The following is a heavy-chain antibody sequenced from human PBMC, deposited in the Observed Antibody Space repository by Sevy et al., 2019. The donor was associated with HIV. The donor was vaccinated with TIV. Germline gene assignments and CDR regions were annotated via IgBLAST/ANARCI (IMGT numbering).Heavy chain of an antibody. CDR3: ARELWYGELGGWFDP. D-gene: IGHD3-10*01. CDR1: GFSFSDYN. V-gene: IGHV3-72*01. Sequence: GGSLRLSCEASGFSFSDYNMDWVRQAPGRGLEWLRRSGNKANIYTTQYAASVKGRFSISRDDLKNSLSLQMNSLNTEDTAVYYCARELWYGELGGWFDPWGQGTLVTVSS. CDR2: SGNKANIYTT. J-gene: IGHJ5*02.